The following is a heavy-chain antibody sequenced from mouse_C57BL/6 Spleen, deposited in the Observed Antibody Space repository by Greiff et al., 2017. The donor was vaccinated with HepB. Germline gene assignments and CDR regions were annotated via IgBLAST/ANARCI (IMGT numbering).Heavy chain of an antibody. D-gene: IGHD1-1*01. CDR1: GYTFTSYW. J-gene: IGHJ4*01. CDR2: IDPSDSYT. CDR3: ARWPLYYDGSSYGAMDY. Sequence: QVQLQQPGAELVKPGASVKLSCKASGYTFTSYWMQWVKQRPGQGLEWIGEIDPSDSYTNYNQKFKGKATLTVDTSSSPAYMQLSSLTSEDSAVYYCARWPLYYDGSSYGAMDYWGQGTSVTVSS. V-gene: IGHV1-50*01.